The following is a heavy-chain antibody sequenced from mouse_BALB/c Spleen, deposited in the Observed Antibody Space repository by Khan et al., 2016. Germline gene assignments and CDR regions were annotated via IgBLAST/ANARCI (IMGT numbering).Heavy chain of an antibody. CDR2: ISYSGST. Sequence: EVKLEVSGPGLVKPSQSLSLTCTVTGYSITSDYAWNWIRQFPGNKLEWMGYISYSGSTSYNPSLKSRISITRDTSKNQFFLQLNSVTTEDTATYYCAIYYDYDYYAMDYWGQGTSVTVSS. J-gene: IGHJ4*01. V-gene: IGHV3-2*02. CDR1: GYSITSDYA. D-gene: IGHD2-4*01. CDR3: AIYYDYDYYAMDY.